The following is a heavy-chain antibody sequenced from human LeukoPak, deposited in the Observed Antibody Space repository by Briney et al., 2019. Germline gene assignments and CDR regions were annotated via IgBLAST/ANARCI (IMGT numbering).Heavy chain of an antibody. CDR3: ARGMFDNSGHYYYFYYALDV. Sequence: ASVKVSCKASGYTFTSYHIDWVRQAPGQGPEWMGWMNAESGHTGYAQNLEGRVTMTRDTSTNTAYMELRSLRSEDTAVYFCARGMFDNSGHYYYFYYALDVWGQGTTVTVSS. D-gene: IGHD3-22*01. CDR2: MNAESGHT. CDR1: GYTFTSYH. V-gene: IGHV1-8*01. J-gene: IGHJ6*02.